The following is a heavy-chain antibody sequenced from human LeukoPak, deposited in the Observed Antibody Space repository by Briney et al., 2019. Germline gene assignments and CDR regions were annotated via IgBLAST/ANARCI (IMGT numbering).Heavy chain of an antibody. V-gene: IGHV1-69*04. CDR1: GGTFSSYA. CDR3: ARVSSSGSDTSPFDY. Sequence: SVKVSCKASGGTFSSYAISWVRQAPGQGLEWMGRIIPILGIANYAQKFQGRVTITADESTSTAYMELSSLRSEDTAVYYCARVSSSGSDTSPFDYWGQGTLVTVSS. J-gene: IGHJ4*02. CDR2: IIPILGIA. D-gene: IGHD3-10*01.